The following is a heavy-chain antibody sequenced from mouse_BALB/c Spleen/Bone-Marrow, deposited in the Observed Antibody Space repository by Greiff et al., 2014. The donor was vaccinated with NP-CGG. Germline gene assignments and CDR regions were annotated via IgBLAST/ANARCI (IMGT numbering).Heavy chain of an antibody. CDR1: GYTFTSYV. CDR2: INPYNDGA. CDR3: ARWDYGSSYPY. Sequence: VQLKQSGPELVKPGASVKMSCKASGYTFTSYVMHWVKQMPGQGLEWIGYINPYNDGAKYNEKFKGKATLTSDKSSSTAYMELSSLTSEDSAVYYCARWDYGSSYPYWGQGTTLTVSS. J-gene: IGHJ2*01. D-gene: IGHD1-1*01. V-gene: IGHV1-14*01.